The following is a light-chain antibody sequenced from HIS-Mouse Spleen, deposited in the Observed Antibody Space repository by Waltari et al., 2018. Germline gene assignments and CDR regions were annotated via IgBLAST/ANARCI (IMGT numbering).Light chain of an antibody. CDR3: QSYDSSVWV. Sequence: NFMLTQPHSVSESPGKTVTISCTRRSGSIASNYVQGYQQRPGSAPTTVIYEDNQRPSGVPDRFSGSIDSSSNSASLTISGLKTEDEADYYCQSYDSSVWVFGGGTKLTVL. V-gene: IGLV6-57*04. CDR2: EDN. CDR1: SGSIASNY. J-gene: IGLJ3*02.